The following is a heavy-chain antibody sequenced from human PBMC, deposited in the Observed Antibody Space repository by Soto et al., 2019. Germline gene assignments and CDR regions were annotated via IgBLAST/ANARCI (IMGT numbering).Heavy chain of an antibody. V-gene: IGHV3-15*01. CDR3: TAEYSRRSHYYYCGMDV. Sequence: GGSLRLSCAASGFTFSNAWMSWVRQAPGKGLEWVGRINSKTDGGTEDYTAPVKGRFTISRDDSKNTLYLQMNSLKTEDTTVYYGTAEYSRRSHYYYCGMDVWGQGTMVTVSS. CDR2: INSKTDGGTE. J-gene: IGHJ6*02. CDR1: GFTFSNAW. D-gene: IGHD6-13*01.